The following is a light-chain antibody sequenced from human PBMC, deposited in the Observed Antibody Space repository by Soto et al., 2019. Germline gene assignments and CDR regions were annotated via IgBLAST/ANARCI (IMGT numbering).Light chain of an antibody. J-gene: IGLJ1*01. CDR3: CSYGGNYV. CDR2: DVS. Sequence: QSALTQPRSVSGSPGQSVTISCTGTSSDVGGFKYVSWYQQQPGKAPKVLIYDVSQRPSGVPDRFSGSTSGNTASLTISGLQAEDEADYYCCSYGGNYVFGTGTQLTVL. CDR1: SSDVGGFKY. V-gene: IGLV2-11*01.